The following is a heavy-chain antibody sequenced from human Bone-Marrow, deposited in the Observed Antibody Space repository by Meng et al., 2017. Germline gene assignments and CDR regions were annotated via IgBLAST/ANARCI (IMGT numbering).Heavy chain of an antibody. CDR2: INHSGST. D-gene: IGHD3-10*01. Sequence: QGQLQQWGAGLLKPSETLSPTCAVYGGSFSGYYWSWIRQPPGKGLEWIGEINHSGSTNYNPSLKSRVTISVDTSKNQFSLKLSSVTAADTAVYYCAGISYYYGSGSYYKSYYFDYWGQGTLVTVSS. CDR1: GGSFSGYY. V-gene: IGHV4-34*01. J-gene: IGHJ4*02. CDR3: AGISYYYGSGSYYKSYYFDY.